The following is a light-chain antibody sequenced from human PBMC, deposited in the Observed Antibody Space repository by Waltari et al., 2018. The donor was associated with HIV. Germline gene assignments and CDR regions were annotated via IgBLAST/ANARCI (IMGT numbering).Light chain of an antibody. CDR3: QQLNTYPWT. CDR2: AAS. V-gene: IGKV1-9*01. J-gene: IGKJ1*01. CDR1: QGISSY. Sequence: GDTVTITCRASQGISSYLAWYQQKPGKAPKLLIYAASTLQSGVPSRFSGSESGTEFTLTISSLQPEDFATYYCQQLNTYPWTFGQGTKVEIK.